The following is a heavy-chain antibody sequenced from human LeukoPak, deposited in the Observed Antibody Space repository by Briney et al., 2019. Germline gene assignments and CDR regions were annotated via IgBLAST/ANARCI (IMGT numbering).Heavy chain of an antibody. Sequence: SETLSLTCIVSGGSINSHYWSWTRQPPGKGLEWIGHIHHSGSTNYIPSLKSRVTISLDTSTKQFSLKLSSVTAADTAVYYCATYLTYYSDMGWFGPWGQGTLVTVSS. CDR2: IHHSGST. J-gene: IGHJ5*02. V-gene: IGHV4-59*11. CDR3: ATYLTYYSDMGWFGP. D-gene: IGHD3-22*01. CDR1: GGSINSHY.